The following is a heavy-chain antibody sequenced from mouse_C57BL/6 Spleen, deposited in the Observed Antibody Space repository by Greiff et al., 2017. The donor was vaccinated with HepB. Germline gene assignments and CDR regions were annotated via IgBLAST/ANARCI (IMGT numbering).Heavy chain of an antibody. J-gene: IGHJ1*03. Sequence: EVKVVESGGGLVKPGGSLKLSCAASGFTFSSYAMSWVRQTPEKRLEWVATISDGGSYTYYPDNVKGRFPISRDNAKNNLYLQMSHLKSEDTALYYCARDQGTRGYFDVWGTGTTVTVSS. CDR2: ISDGGSYT. CDR3: ARDQGTRGYFDV. D-gene: IGHD3-2*02. V-gene: IGHV5-4*01. CDR1: GFTFSSYA.